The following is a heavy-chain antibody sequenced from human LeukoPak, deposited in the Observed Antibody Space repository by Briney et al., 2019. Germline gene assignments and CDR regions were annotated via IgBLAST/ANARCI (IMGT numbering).Heavy chain of an antibody. D-gene: IGHD3-22*01. CDR1: GFTFSSYA. Sequence: GGSLRLSCAASGFTFSSYAMSWVRQAPGKGLEWVSAISGSGGRTYYADSVKGRFTISRDNSKNTLYLQMNSLRAEYTAVYYCAKAPTYYYDSSGSTEYYFDYWGQGTLVTVSS. J-gene: IGHJ4*02. CDR2: ISGSGGRT. V-gene: IGHV3-23*01. CDR3: AKAPTYYYDSSGSTEYYFDY.